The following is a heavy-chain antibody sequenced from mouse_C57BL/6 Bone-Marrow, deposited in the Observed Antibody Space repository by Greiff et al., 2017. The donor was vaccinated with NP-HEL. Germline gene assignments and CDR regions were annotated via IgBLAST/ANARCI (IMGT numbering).Heavy chain of an antibody. CDR1: GYTFTSYG. D-gene: IGHD1-1*01. CDR2: IYPRSGNT. V-gene: IGHV1-81*01. J-gene: IGHJ1*03. Sequence: VKLVESGAELARPGASVKLSCKASGYTFTSYGISWVKQRTGQGLEWIGEIYPRSGNTYYNEKFKGKATLTADKSSSTAYMELRSLTSEDSAVFFCARERFSTTVVVFYWYFDVWGTGTTVTVSS. CDR3: ARERFSTTVVVFYWYFDV.